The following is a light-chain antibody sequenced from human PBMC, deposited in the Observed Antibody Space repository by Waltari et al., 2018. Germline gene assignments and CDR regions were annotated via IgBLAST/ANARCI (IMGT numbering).Light chain of an antibody. J-gene: IGKJ4*01. CDR2: KAS. V-gene: IGKV1-5*03. CDR3: QQYNSYSLLS. CDR1: QSISKW. Sequence: DIQMTQSLTTLSASVGDRVIFSCRAIQSISKWVAWYQQKPGKAPKLLIYKASTIESGGPSRFSGSGSGTEFTLTISSLQPEDFATYYCQQYNSYSLLSFGGGTKVEIK.